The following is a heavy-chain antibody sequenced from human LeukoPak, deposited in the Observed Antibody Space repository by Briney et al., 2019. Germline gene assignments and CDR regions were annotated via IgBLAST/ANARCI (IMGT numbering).Heavy chain of an antibody. CDR2: IYYSRST. D-gene: IGHD4-17*01. CDR1: GGSISSGDYY. CDR3: ARDYGDYDGNYYYGMDV. V-gene: IGHV4-30-4*01. J-gene: IGHJ6*02. Sequence: SQTLSLTCTVSGGSISSGDYYWRWIRQPPGKGLEWIGYIYYSRSTYYNPSLKSRVTISVDTSKNQFSLKLSSVTAADTAVYYCARDYGDYDGNYYYGMDVWGQGTTVTVSS.